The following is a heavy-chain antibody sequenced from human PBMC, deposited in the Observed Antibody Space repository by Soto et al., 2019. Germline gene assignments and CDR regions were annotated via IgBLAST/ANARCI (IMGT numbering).Heavy chain of an antibody. CDR2: ISTHNGDT. V-gene: IGHV1-18*01. J-gene: IGHJ6*02. CDR3: ARGYDILTGLAYYYGMDG. CDR1: GYTFTSYG. D-gene: IGHD3-9*01. Sequence: ASGKVCCKSCGYTFTSYGISWVRQAPGQGLEWMGWISTHNGDTNFAQKFQGRVTLTTDTSTNTAYMDLRSLTSDDTAVYYCARGYDILTGLAYYYGMDGWGQGTTVT.